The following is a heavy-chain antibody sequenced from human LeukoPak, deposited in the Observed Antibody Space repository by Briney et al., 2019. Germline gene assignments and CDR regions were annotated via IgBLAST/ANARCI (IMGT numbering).Heavy chain of an antibody. J-gene: IGHJ5*02. V-gene: IGHV1-8*01. D-gene: IGHD6-13*01. CDR1: GYTFTSYD. CDR2: MNPNSGNT. CDR3: ARSYSSSSSPYNWFDP. Sequence: APVKVSCKASGYTFTSYDINWVRQATGQGLEWMGWMNPNSGNTGYARKFQGRVTMTRNTSISTAYMELSSLRSEDTAVYYCARSYSSSSSPYNWFDPWGQGTLVTVSS.